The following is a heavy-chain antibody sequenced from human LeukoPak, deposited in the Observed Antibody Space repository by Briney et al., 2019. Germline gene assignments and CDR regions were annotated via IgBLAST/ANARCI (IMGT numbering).Heavy chain of an antibody. Sequence: TGGSLRLSCAASGFTFSSYGMDWVRQAPGKGLEWVAFIRYDGRDKYYADSVKGRFTISRDNSKNTLYLQMNSLRAEDTAVYYCAKAGQNSGWVFDPWGQGTLVPVSS. V-gene: IGHV3-30*02. CDR2: IRYDGRDK. J-gene: IGHJ5*02. CDR1: GFTFSSYG. CDR3: AKAGQNSGWVFDP. D-gene: IGHD5-12*01.